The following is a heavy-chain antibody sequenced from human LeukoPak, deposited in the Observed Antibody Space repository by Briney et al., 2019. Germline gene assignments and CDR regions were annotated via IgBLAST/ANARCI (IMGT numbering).Heavy chain of an antibody. Sequence: GGSLRLSCAASGFTFSSYEMNWVRQAPGKGLEWVSYISSSGSTIYYADSVKGRFTISRDNAKNSLYLQMNSPRAEDTAVYYCARSFRRSNAFDIWGQGTMVTVSS. CDR1: GFTFSSYE. CDR3: ARSFRRSNAFDI. D-gene: IGHD2-15*01. CDR2: ISSSGSTI. V-gene: IGHV3-48*03. J-gene: IGHJ3*02.